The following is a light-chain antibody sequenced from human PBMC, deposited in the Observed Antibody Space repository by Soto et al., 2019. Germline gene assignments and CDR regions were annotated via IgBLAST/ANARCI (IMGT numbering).Light chain of an antibody. J-gene: IGKJ1*01. Sequence: EIVLTQSPGTLSLSPGEGATLSCRASQSVTGSYLAWYQQKPGQAPRLLIYGASTRATGIPDRFSGSGSGTDFTLTISRPEPEDFAVYCCQQYGSSPPTFGQGTKV. CDR3: QQYGSSPPT. CDR2: GAS. CDR1: QSVTGSY. V-gene: IGKV3-20*01.